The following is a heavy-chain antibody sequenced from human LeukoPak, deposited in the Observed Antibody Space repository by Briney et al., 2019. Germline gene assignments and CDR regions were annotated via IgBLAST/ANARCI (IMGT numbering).Heavy chain of an antibody. CDR2: IYWDDDK. Sequence: SGPTLGKPTQTLTLTCTFSGFSLSTSGVAVGWIRQPPGKALEWLAPIYWDDDKRYSPSLKSRLTISKDTSKNQVVLTMTNMDPVDTATYYCARTRDGYSYVYWGQGTLVTVSS. CDR1: GFSLSTSGVA. J-gene: IGHJ4*02. D-gene: IGHD5-24*01. CDR3: ARTRDGYSYVY. V-gene: IGHV2-5*02.